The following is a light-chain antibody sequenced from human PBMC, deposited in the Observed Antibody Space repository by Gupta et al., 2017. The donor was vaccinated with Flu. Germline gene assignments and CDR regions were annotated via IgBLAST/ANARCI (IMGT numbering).Light chain of an antibody. CDR2: GAS. Sequence: VMTQSPATLSVSPVSGAALSCRASQNSRTNLAWYQQKPGQAPRLLIYGASTRATAIPARFSGSGSGAEFTLTISSLESEDFAVYFCQQYDNWPWTFGQGTKVEIK. J-gene: IGKJ1*01. V-gene: IGKV3-15*01. CDR3: QQYDNWPWT. CDR1: QNSRTN.